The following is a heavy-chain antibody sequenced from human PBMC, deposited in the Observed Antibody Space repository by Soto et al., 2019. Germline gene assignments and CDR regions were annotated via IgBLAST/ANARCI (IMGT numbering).Heavy chain of an antibody. CDR3: ARAGYSYGSYYYYYYMDV. V-gene: IGHV4-59*01. D-gene: IGHD5-18*01. CDR1: GGSISSYY. CDR2: IYYSGST. Sequence: QVQLQESGPGLVKPSETLSLTCTVSGGSISSYYWSWIRQPPGKGLEWIGYIYYSGSTNYNPSLKIRVTISVDTSKNQFSLKLSSVTAADTAVYYCARAGYSYGSYYYYYYMDVWGKGTTVTVSS. J-gene: IGHJ6*03.